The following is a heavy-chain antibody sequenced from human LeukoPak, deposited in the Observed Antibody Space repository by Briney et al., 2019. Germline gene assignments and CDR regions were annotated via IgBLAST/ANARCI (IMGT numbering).Heavy chain of an antibody. V-gene: IGHV2-5*02. CDR1: GLSLTTRGVG. CDR3: AGTTISGLLGDAFDI. D-gene: IGHD3/OR15-3a*01. J-gene: IGHJ3*02. Sequence: SGPTLVNPTQTLTLTCTLSGLSLTTRGVGVGWIRQPPGKALEWLAIMYWDDDERYSPSLKNRLTLTQDPSKTQVVLRMTNMDPPDTGTYYCAGTTISGLLGDAFDIWGQGTMVTVFS. CDR2: MYWDDDE.